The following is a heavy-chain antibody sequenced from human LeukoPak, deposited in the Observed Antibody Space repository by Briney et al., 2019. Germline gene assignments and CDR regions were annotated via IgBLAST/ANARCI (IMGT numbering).Heavy chain of an antibody. D-gene: IGHD4-11*01. CDR1: GLSFSTSR. J-gene: IGHJ4*02. CDR3: VRDLHYSRLDY. V-gene: IGHV3-7*01. Sequence: GGSLRLSCAVSGLSFSTSRMDWVRQAPGKGLEWVASINPDESEKYSAGSVKGRFTISRDNAKNSLFLQMENLRVEDTAFYYCVRDLHYSRLDYWGQGMLVAVS. CDR2: INPDESEK.